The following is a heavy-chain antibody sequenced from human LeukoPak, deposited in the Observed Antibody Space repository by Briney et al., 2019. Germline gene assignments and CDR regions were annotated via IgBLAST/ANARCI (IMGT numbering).Heavy chain of an antibody. CDR1: GFTFSSYA. CDR3: AKGLETYPDPSVDY. V-gene: IGHV3-23*01. D-gene: IGHD3-3*01. Sequence: QSGGSLRLSCAASGFTFSSYAMSWVRQAPGKGLEWVSAISGSGGSTYYADSVKGRFTISRDNSKNTLYLQMNSLRAEDTAVYYCAKGLETYPDPSVDYWGQGTLVTVSS. J-gene: IGHJ4*02. CDR2: ISGSGGST.